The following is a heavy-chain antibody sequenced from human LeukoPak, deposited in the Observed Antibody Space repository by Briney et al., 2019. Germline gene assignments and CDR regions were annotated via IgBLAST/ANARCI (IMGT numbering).Heavy chain of an antibody. CDR3: AKTKKGSYLAFDI. J-gene: IGHJ3*02. CDR1: GFTFSSYA. V-gene: IGHV3-23*01. Sequence: GGSLRLSCAASGFTFSSYAMSWVRQAPGKGLEWVSAISGSGGSTYYADSVKGRFTISRDNSKNTLYLQMSSLRAEDTAVYYCAKTKKGSYLAFDIWGQGTMVTVSS. CDR2: ISGSGGST.